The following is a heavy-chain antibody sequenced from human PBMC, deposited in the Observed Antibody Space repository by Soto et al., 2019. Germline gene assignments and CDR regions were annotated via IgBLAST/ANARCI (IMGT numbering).Heavy chain of an antibody. V-gene: IGHV4-59*01. J-gene: IGHJ4*02. CDR3: ARGGYDSSGYAPDY. D-gene: IGHD3-22*01. CDR2: IYYSGST. CDR1: GGSISSYY. Sequence: PSETLSLTCTVSGGSISSYYWSWIRQPPGKGPEWIGYIYYSGSTNYNPSLKSRVTISVDTSKNQFSLKLSSVTAADTAVYYCARGGYDSSGYAPDYWGQGTLVTVSS.